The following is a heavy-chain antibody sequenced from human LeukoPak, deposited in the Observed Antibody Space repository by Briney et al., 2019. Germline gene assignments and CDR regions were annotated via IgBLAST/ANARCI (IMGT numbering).Heavy chain of an antibody. CDR1: GYTFTGYY. Sequence: GASVKVSCKASGYTFTGYYMHWVRQAPGQGLEWMGWINPNSGGTNYAQEFQGRVTMTRDTSISTAYMELSRLRSDDTAVYYCARQIFGVVIVFDYWGQGTLVTVSS. J-gene: IGHJ4*02. CDR2: INPNSGGT. V-gene: IGHV1-2*02. CDR3: ARQIFGVVIVFDY. D-gene: IGHD3-3*01.